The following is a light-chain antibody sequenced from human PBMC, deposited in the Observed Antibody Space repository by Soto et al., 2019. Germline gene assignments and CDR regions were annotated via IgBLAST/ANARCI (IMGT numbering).Light chain of an antibody. CDR2: EVH. J-gene: IGLJ3*02. V-gene: IGLV2-14*01. Sequence: QSALTQPASVSGSPGQSITISCTGTSSDVGGYHYVSWYQQHPGKAPKLMIYEVHNRPSGGSNRFSGSKSGNTASLTISGLQAEDEANYYCSSYTSSSSLVFGGGTKLTVL. CDR1: SSDVGGYHY. CDR3: SSYTSSSSLV.